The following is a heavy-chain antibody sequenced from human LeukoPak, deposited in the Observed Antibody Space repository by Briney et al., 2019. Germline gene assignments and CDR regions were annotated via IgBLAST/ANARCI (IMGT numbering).Heavy chain of an antibody. CDR3: AKPILLWFGELSGGDAFDI. V-gene: IGHV3-23*01. Sequence: GGSLRLSCAASGFTFSSYAMSWVRQAPGKGLEWVSAISGSGGSTYYADSVKGRFTISRDNSKNTLYLQMNSLRAEDTAVYYCAKPILLWFGELSGGDAFDIWGRGTMVTVSS. CDR2: ISGSGGST. D-gene: IGHD3-10*01. J-gene: IGHJ3*02. CDR1: GFTFSSYA.